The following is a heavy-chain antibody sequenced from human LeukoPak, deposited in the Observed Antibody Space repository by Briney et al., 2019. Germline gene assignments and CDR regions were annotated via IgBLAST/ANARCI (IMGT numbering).Heavy chain of an antibody. CDR3: ARDSDSWNDFDY. V-gene: IGHV1-18*04. CDR1: GYTFTSYG. CDR2: ISAYNGNT. D-gene: IGHD1-1*01. Sequence: ASVKVSCKASGYTFTSYGISWVRQAPGQGPEWMGWISAYNGNTNYAQKLQGRVTMTTDTSTSTAYMELRSLRSDDTAVYYCARDSDSWNDFDYWGQGTLVTVSS. J-gene: IGHJ4*02.